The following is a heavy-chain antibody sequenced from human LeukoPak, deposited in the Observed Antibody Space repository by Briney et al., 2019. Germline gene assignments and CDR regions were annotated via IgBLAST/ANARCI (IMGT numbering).Heavy chain of an antibody. J-gene: IGHJ4*02. V-gene: IGHV3-64*01. D-gene: IGHD7-27*01. CDR1: GFTFSSYA. CDR3: ARGPQLGTSYFDY. Sequence: PGRSLRLSCAASGFTFSSYAMHWVRQAPGKGLEYVSAISSNGGSTYYANSVKGRFTISRDNSKNTLYLQMGSLRAEDMAVYYCARGPQLGTSYFDYWGQGTLVTVSS. CDR2: ISSNGGST.